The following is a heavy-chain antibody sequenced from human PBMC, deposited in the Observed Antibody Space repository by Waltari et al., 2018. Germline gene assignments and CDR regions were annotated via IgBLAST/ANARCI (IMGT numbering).Heavy chain of an antibody. J-gene: IGHJ4*02. V-gene: IGHV4-34*01. CDR2: INHRGST. CDR1: GGSFCGYY. CDR3: EGRSIAGRCAIDY. D-gene: IGHD6-6*01. Sequence: QVQLQESGPGLLKPSETLSLTSALYGGSFCGYYSSWIRQPPGEGLEWIVEINHRGSTNYNLTRKSRVTISADTSKNQFSLKLGSVTAADVAVYDGEGRSIAGRCAIDYWGQGTLGTVSS.